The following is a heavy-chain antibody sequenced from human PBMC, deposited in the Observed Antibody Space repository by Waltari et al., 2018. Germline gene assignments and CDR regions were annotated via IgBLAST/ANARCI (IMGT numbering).Heavy chain of an antibody. CDR1: GFTFSRYS. CDR2: ISYDGSNK. Sequence: QVQLVESGGGVVQPGRSLRLSCAASGFTFSRYSMHWVRQAPGKGLEWVAVISYDGSNKYYADSVKGRFTISRDNSKNTLYLQMNSLRAEDTAVYYCASGYSSSWYSPYWGQGTLVTVSS. J-gene: IGHJ4*02. V-gene: IGHV3-30-3*01. D-gene: IGHD6-13*01. CDR3: ASGYSSSWYSPY.